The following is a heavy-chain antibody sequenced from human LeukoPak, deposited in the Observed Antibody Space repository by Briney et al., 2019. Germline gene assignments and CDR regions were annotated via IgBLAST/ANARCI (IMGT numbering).Heavy chain of an antibody. CDR2: IGYDGSNK. CDR1: GFTFSSYG. CDR3: AKDFRDWSYATSPDY. J-gene: IGHJ4*02. V-gene: IGHV3-30*02. D-gene: IGHD2-2*01. Sequence: PGGSLRLSCAASGFTFSSYGMHWVRQAPGRGREGVAFIGYDGSNKYYADSVKGRFTISRDNSKNTLYLQMNSLRAEDTAVYYCAKDFRDWSYATSPDYWGQGTLVTVSS.